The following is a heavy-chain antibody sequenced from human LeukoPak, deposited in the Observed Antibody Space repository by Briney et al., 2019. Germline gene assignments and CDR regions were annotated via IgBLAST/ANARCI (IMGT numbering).Heavy chain of an antibody. J-gene: IGHJ4*02. CDR3: ARSPGYGSGSSYFDY. CDR1: GFTFSDYE. V-gene: IGHV3-48*03. Sequence: SGGSLRLSCAASGFTFSDYEMNWVRQAPGKGLEWLSHISISGTTIHYADSVKGRFTISRDNAKNSVYLQMTSLRAEDTAVYYCARSPGYGSGSSYFDYWGQGTLVTVSS. D-gene: IGHD3-10*01. CDR2: ISISGTTI.